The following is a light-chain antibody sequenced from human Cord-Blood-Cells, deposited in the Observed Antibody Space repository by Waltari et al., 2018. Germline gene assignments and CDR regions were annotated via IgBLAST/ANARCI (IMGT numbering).Light chain of an antibody. J-gene: IGKJ4*01. CDR1: QSVSSY. CDR3: QQRSNWPPLT. CDR2: DAS. Sequence: EIVLTQSPATLSLSPGERATLSCRARQSVSSYLAWYQQKPGQAPRLLIYDASNSATGSPARFSGSGSGTDFTLTIGSLEPEDCAVYYWQQRSNWPPLTFGGGTKVEIK. V-gene: IGKV3-11*01.